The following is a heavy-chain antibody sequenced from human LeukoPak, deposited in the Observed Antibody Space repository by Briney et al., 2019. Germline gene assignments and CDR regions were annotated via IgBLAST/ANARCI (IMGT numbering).Heavy chain of an antibody. D-gene: IGHD6-13*01. CDR1: GFXFSTFT. Sequence: PGGSLRLSCAASGFXFSTFTMNWVRQAPGKGLECVSSISSSSSYIYYADSVKGRFTISRDNAKNSLYLQMNSLRAEDTAVYYCARSTSYSAAAGTPENAFDIWGQGTMVTVSS. CDR2: ISSSSSYI. CDR3: ARSTSYSAAAGTPENAFDI. V-gene: IGHV3-21*01. J-gene: IGHJ3*02.